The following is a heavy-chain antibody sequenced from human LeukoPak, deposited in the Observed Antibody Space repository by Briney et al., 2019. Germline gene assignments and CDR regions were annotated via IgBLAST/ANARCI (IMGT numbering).Heavy chain of an antibody. CDR2: IIPIFGTA. D-gene: IGHD6-19*01. CDR3: ARGGSGWYWGLDI. J-gene: IGHJ3*02. CDR1: GGTFSSYA. V-gene: IGHV1-69*13. Sequence: ASVKVSCKASGGTFSSYAISWVRQAPGQGLEWMGGIIPIFGTANYAQKFQGRVTLTADESTSTAYMELSSLRSEDTAVYYCARGGSGWYWGLDIWGQGTMVTVSS.